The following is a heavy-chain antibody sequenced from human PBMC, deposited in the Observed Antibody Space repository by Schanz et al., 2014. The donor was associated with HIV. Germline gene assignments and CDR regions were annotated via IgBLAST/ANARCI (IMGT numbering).Heavy chain of an antibody. CDR3: ASSRPMGLEIDF. CDR2: IIPLFGTT. CDR1: GGTFRSFA. J-gene: IGHJ2*01. Sequence: QVQLVQSGTEVKKPGSSVKVSCKPSGGTFRSFAISWVRQAPGQGLEWMGGIIPLFGTTNYAQKFQGRVTITADESTSTAYMELSSLKSEDTAMYYCASSRPMGLEIDFWGRGTLVSVSS. V-gene: IGHV1-69*01. D-gene: IGHD1-1*01.